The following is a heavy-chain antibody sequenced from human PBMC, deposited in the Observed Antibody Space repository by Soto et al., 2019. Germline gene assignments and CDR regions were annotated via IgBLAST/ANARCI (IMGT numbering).Heavy chain of an antibody. D-gene: IGHD6-19*01. CDR2: IYPGDSDT. Sequence: GESLKISCKGSGYSFTSYWIGWVRQMPGKGLEWMGIIYPGDSDTRYSPSFQGQVTISADKSISTAYLPWSSLKASDTAMYYCARSRRGAYSSGWYSPSGYYNYGIDVWGQGTKVTVSS. V-gene: IGHV5-51*01. CDR3: ARSRRGAYSSGWYSPSGYYNYGIDV. J-gene: IGHJ6*02. CDR1: GYSFTSYW.